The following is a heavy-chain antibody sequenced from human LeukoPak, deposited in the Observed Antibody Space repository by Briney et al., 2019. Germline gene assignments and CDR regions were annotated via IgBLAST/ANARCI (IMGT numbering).Heavy chain of an antibody. V-gene: IGHV3-30*04. J-gene: IGHJ4*02. CDR3: VRSSRVMGTKRDH. Sequence: QAGRSLRLSCTTSGFIFTNFAMEWVRQAPGKGLEWVAAISYDGRNEYYADSVKGRFIVSRDSSKNRVYLQMNSLRYNDTAMYYCVRSSRVMGTKRDHWGQGTLVTVSS. CDR2: ISYDGRNE. D-gene: IGHD1-7*01. CDR1: GFIFTNFA.